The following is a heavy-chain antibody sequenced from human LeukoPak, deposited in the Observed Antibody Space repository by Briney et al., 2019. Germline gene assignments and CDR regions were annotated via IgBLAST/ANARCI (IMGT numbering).Heavy chain of an antibody. Sequence: PGGSLRLSCAASEFTFSNYAMTLVRQAPGKGLEWVSAISGSGGSTYYADSVKGRFTISRDNSKNTLYLQMNSLRAEDTAVYYCAKCGTSSGFDYWGQGSLVTVSS. D-gene: IGHD1/OR15-1a*01. V-gene: IGHV3-23*01. J-gene: IGHJ4*02. CDR3: AKCGTSSGFDY. CDR2: ISGSGGST. CDR1: EFTFSNYA.